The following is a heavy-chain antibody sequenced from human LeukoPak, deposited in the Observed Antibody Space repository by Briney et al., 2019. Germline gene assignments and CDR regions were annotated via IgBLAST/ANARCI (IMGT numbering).Heavy chain of an antibody. CDR1: GFSFSSYW. CDR2: IKQDGSED. D-gene: IGHD4-11*01. Sequence: GGSLRLSCAASGFSFSSYWMSWMRQAPGKGLDGVASIKQDGSEDYYVDSVEGRFTISRDNAKNSLYLQMNSLRAEDAAMYYCAREVHSNYDYWGQGTLVTVSS. CDR3: AREVHSNYDY. V-gene: IGHV3-7*01. J-gene: IGHJ4*02.